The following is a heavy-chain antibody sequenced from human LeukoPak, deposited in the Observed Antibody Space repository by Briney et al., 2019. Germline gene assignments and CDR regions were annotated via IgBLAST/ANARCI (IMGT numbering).Heavy chain of an antibody. V-gene: IGHV1-69*13. Sequence: ASVKVSCKASGYTFTSFYMHWVRQAPGQGLEWMGGIIPIFGTANYAQKFQGRVTITADESTSTAYMELSSLRSEDTAVYYCAREVVATTHYYGMDVWGQGTTVTVSS. CDR2: IIPIFGTA. CDR1: GYTFTSFY. CDR3: AREVVATTHYYGMDV. D-gene: IGHD5-12*01. J-gene: IGHJ6*02.